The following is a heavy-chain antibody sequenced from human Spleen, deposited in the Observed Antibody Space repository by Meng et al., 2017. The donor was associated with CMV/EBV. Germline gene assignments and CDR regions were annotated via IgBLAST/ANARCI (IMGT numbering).Heavy chain of an antibody. CDR1: GFIVSTNY. CDR2: LYSGEST. CDR3: ARGGPLGINAFDL. V-gene: IGHV3-53*01. J-gene: IGHJ3*01. D-gene: IGHD3-16*01. Sequence: GESLKISCAASGFIVSTNYMSWVRQAPGKGLECVSFLYSGESTNYADSVKGRFTISRDNSKNTLYLQMNTLRAEDTALYYCARGGPLGINAFDLWGQGTMVTVSS.